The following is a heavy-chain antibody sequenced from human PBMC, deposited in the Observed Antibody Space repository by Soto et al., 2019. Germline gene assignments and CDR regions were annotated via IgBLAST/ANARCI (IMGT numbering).Heavy chain of an antibody. Sequence: PSETLSLTCSVSGGSISGYYWSWIRQPPGKELEWIGYIYYTGSTSYNPSLKSRVTISVDTSRNQFSLKLNSVTAADTAVYYCARDAESGTYYPFDDWGQGNLGTVS. CDR2: IYYTGST. J-gene: IGHJ4*02. CDR3: ARDAESGTYYPFDD. CDR1: GGSISGYY. V-gene: IGHV4-59*01. D-gene: IGHD1-26*01.